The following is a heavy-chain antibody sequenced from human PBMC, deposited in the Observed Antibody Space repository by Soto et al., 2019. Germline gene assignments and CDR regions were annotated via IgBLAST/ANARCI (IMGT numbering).Heavy chain of an antibody. J-gene: IGHJ6*02. CDR2: IIPIFGTA. CDR3: ARFGYSYGYRPYYYYYYGMDV. CDR1: GGTFSSYA. Sequence: QVQLVQSGAEVKKPGSSVKVSCKASGGTFSSYAISWVRQAPGQGLEWMGGIIPIFGTANYAQKFQGRVTITADESTSTAYMELSSLRSEETAVYYCARFGYSYGYRPYYYYYYGMDVWGQGTTVTVSS. D-gene: IGHD5-18*01. V-gene: IGHV1-69*01.